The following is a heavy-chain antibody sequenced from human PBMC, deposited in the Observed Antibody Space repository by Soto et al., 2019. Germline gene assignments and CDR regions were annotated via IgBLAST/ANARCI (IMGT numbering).Heavy chain of an antibody. D-gene: IGHD5-18*01. Sequence: QVQLVQSGAEVKKPGSSVKVSCKASGGTFSSYAISWVRQAPGQGLEWMGGIIPIFGTANYAQKFQGRVTITADESTSTAYMELSSLRSEDTAVYYCAKGGHTAMVTWTVVEGDAFDIWGQGTMVTVSS. J-gene: IGHJ3*02. CDR2: IIPIFGTA. CDR1: GGTFSSYA. CDR3: AKGGHTAMVTWTVVEGDAFDI. V-gene: IGHV1-69*12.